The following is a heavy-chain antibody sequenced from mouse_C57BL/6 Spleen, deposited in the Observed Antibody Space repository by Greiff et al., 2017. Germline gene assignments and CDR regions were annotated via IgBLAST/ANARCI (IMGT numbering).Heavy chain of an antibody. V-gene: IGHV3-6*01. J-gene: IGHJ2*01. CDR3: ARGRSRYCDY. CDR2: LSYDGSN. CDR1: GYSITSGYY. Sequence: VQLKESGPGLVKPSQSLSLTCSATGYSITSGYYWNWIRQLPGNKLEWMGYLSYDGSNNYNPSLKNRISITRDTSKNQFLLKLNSVTTEDAATYYCARGRSRYCDYWGQGTTLTVSA.